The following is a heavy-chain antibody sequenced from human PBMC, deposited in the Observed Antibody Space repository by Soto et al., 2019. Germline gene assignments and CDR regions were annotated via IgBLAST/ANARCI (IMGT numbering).Heavy chain of an antibody. CDR2: ITHSGGT. V-gene: IGHV4-34*01. CDR1: GGSFSGHY. CDR3: ARGSVDTVDSSGFYVY. D-gene: IGHD3-22*01. J-gene: IGHJ4*01. Sequence: SETLSLPCAVYGGSFSGHYWRWIRQPPGKGLEWIGEITHSGGTSYNPSLKSRVTISVDTSTSQFSLKLTSVTAADRAVYYCARGSVDTVDSSGFYVYWGQGALVTAFS.